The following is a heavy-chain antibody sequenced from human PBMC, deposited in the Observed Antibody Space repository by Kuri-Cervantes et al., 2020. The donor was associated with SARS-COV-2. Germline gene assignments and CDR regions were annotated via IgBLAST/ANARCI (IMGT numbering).Heavy chain of an antibody. Sequence: LSLTCAASGFTFSSYEMNWVRQAPGKGLEWVSYISSSGSTIYYADSVKGRFTISRDNAKNTLYLQMNSLRAEDTAVYYCAKDQGYDYGDYYYYGMDVWGQGTTVTVSS. D-gene: IGHD4-17*01. J-gene: IGHJ6*02. CDR1: GFTFSSYE. CDR3: AKDQGYDYGDYYYYGMDV. V-gene: IGHV3-48*03. CDR2: ISSSGSTI.